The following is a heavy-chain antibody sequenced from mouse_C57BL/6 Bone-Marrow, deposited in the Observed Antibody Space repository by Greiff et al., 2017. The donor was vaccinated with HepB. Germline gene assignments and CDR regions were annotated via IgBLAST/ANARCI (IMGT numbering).Heavy chain of an antibody. CDR3: ARGGYDYDWAMDY. Sequence: QVQLQHSGAELVRPGTSVKMSCKASGYTFTNYWIGWAKQRPGHGLEWIGDIYPGGGYTNYNEKFKGKATLTADKSSSTAYMQFSSLTSEDSAIYYCARGGYDYDWAMDYWGQGTSVTVSS. V-gene: IGHV1-63*01. CDR1: GYTFTNYW. D-gene: IGHD2-4*01. CDR2: IYPGGGYT. J-gene: IGHJ4*01.